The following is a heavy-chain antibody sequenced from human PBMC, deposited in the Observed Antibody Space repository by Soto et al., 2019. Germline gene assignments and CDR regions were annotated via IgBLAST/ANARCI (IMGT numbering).Heavy chain of an antibody. CDR2: IIPIFGTA. Sequence: SVKVSCKASGGTFSSYAISWVRQAPGQGLEWMVGIIPIFGTANYAQKFQGRVTITADESTSTAYMELSSLRSEDTAVYYCARDLLRWYRERGAFDIWGQGTMVTVSS. V-gene: IGHV1-69*13. CDR3: ARDLLRWYRERGAFDI. CDR1: GGTFSSYA. J-gene: IGHJ3*02. D-gene: IGHD4-17*01.